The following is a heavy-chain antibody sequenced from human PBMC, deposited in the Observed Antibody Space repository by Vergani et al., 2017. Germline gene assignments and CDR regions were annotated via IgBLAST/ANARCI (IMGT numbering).Heavy chain of an antibody. D-gene: IGHD3-16*01. CDR1: GFTFQAFA. CDR2: IDRNYGVK. J-gene: IGHJ2*01. V-gene: IGHV3-9*01. Sequence: EVQLLESGGGLVQPGGSLRLSCAAPGFTFQAFAFHWVRQVSGRGLEWVSGIDRNYGVKNGNSFEGRFSISRDNAKKAVFLQMNNLRHEDTALYFCVKDNDYDADGPFDLWGRGTLVTVSS. CDR3: VKDNDYDADGPFDL.